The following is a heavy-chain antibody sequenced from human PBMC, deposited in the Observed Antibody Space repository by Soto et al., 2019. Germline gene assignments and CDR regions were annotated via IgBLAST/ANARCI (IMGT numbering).Heavy chain of an antibody. CDR1: GFTFSSYS. D-gene: IGHD5-12*01. Sequence: GGSLRLSCAASGFTFSSYSMNWVRQAPGKGLEWVSYISSSSSTIYYADSVKGRFTISRDNAKNSLYLQMNSLRDEDTAVYYCARGGYSGYDYGPNWFDPWGQGTLVTVSS. CDR3: ARGGYSGYDYGPNWFDP. CDR2: ISSSSSTI. V-gene: IGHV3-48*02. J-gene: IGHJ5*02.